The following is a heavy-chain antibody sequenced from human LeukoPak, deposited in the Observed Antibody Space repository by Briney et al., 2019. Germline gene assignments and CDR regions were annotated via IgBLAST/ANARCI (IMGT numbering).Heavy chain of an antibody. CDR1: GFTFSSYE. CDR2: ISSSGSTK. J-gene: IGHJ4*02. Sequence: GGSLRLSCAASGFTFSSYEMNWVRQAPGKGLEWVSYISSSGSTKYYADSLMGRFTLARDNAKKSLYLQMNSLRAEDTAVYYCAREALTETTFGPYDYWGQGTLVTVSS. D-gene: IGHD4-17*01. V-gene: IGHV3-48*03. CDR3: AREALTETTFGPYDY.